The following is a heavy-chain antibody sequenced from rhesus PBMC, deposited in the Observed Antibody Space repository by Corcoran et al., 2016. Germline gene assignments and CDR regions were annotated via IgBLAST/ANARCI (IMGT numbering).Heavy chain of an antibody. CDR2: IGGSSGGT. D-gene: IGHD4-29*01. V-gene: IGHV4-99*01. J-gene: IGHJ4*01. CDR1: GYSISSGYS. CDR3: ARRSSGSSSVYYFDY. Sequence: QVQLQESGPGLVKPSETLSLPCAVSGYSISSGYSWGWIRQPPGKGLEWIGYIGGSSGGTYNNPSIKSGVNITKDPSKNQVSRKLSCGTAADTAVYYCARRSSGSSSVYYFDYWGQGVLVTVSA.